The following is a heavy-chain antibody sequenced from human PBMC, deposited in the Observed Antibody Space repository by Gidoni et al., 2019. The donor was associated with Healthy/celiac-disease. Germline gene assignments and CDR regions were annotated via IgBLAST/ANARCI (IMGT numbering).Heavy chain of an antibody. D-gene: IGHD3-10*01. V-gene: IGHV3-30*03. J-gene: IGHJ5*02. Sequence: QVQLVESGGGVVQPGRSLRLSCAASGFTFSSYGMHWVRQAPGKGLEWVAVISYDGSNKYYADSVKGRFTISRDNSKNTLYLQMNSLRAEDTAVYYCASRITMVQGSPWGQGTLVTVSS. CDR1: GFTFSSYG. CDR3: ASRITMVQGSP. CDR2: ISYDGSNK.